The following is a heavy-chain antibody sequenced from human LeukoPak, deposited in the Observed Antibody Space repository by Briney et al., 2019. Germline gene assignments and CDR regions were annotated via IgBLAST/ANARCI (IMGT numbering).Heavy chain of an antibody. CDR1: GGSMSSYY. CDR2: IFYSGNA. D-gene: IGHD3-10*01. V-gene: IGHV4-59*08. CDR3: ARRGRYGAGPLYYYYGMDV. Sequence: SETLSLTCTVSGGSMSSYYWSWIRQPPGKGLEWIGYIFYSGNANYNPSLESRVTISVDTSKSQFSLRLSSVTAADTAVYYCARRGRYGAGPLYYYYGMDVWGQGTTVTVSS. J-gene: IGHJ6*02.